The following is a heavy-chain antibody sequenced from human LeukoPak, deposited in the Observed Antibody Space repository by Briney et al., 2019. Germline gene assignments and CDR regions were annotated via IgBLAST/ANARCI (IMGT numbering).Heavy chain of an antibody. CDR2: ISGTSSAT. CDR3: ARGGGRSYSDAFDI. V-gene: IGHV3-48*02. D-gene: IGHD1-26*01. Sequence: PGGSLRLSCAASGFTFSNAWMSWVRQAPGKGLEWVSFISGTSSATVYADSVKGRFTISRDIGRKSLYLQMNSLSDEDTAVYYCARGGGRSYSDAFDIWGQGTAVTVSS. J-gene: IGHJ3*02. CDR1: GFTFSNAW.